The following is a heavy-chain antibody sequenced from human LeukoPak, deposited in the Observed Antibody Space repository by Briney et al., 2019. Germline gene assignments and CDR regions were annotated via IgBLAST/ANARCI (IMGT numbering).Heavy chain of an antibody. J-gene: IGHJ4*02. Sequence: GGSLRLSCAASGFTFSSYAMSWVRQAPGKGLEWVSAISGSGGSTYYADSVKGRFTISRDNSKNTVYLQMNSLRAEDTAVYYCAKHRMVRGVTMDYYFDDWGQGILVTVSS. CDR2: ISGSGGST. D-gene: IGHD3-10*01. CDR1: GFTFSSYA. CDR3: AKHRMVRGVTMDYYFDD. V-gene: IGHV3-23*01.